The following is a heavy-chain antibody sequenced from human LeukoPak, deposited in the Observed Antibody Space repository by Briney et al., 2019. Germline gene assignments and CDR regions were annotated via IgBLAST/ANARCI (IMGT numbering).Heavy chain of an antibody. V-gene: IGHV1-2*06. J-gene: IGHJ4*02. CDR2: INPNSGDT. Sequence: ASVKVSCRASGYTFTGYHIHWVRQAPGQGLEWMGRINPNSGDTNYAQNFQGRVTMTRDTSINTAYMELSRLRSDDTAVYYCASPGYFDYWGQGTLVTVSS. CDR1: GYTFTGYH. CDR3: ASPGYFDY. D-gene: IGHD1-14*01.